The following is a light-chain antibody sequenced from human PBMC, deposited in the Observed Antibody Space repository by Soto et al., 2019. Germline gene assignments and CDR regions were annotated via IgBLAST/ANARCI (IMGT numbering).Light chain of an antibody. CDR1: SSDVGSYNR. J-gene: IGLJ1*01. V-gene: IGLV2-14*01. Sequence: QSALTQSASVSGSPGQSITISCTGTSSDVGSYNRVSWYQQHPAKAPKLMIYEVSNRPSGVSNRFSGSKSGNTASLTISGLQAEDEADYYCTSYTSSTSYVFGTGTKVTVL. CDR2: EVS. CDR3: TSYTSSTSYV.